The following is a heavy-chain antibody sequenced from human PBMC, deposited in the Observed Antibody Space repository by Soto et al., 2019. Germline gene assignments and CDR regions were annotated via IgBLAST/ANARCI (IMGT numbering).Heavy chain of an antibody. CDR1: GFTFSSYG. J-gene: IGHJ4*02. CDR2: MWSDGSNK. CDR3: ARDGDSSGHYSPFDY. V-gene: IGHV3-33*01. Sequence: QVQVEESGGGVVQAGRSLRLSCAASGFTFSSYGMHWVRQAPGKGLEWVAVMWSDGSNKYYADSVKGRFTISRDNFKNTLYLQMNSLRAEDTAVYYCARDGDSSGHYSPFDYWGQGTLVTVPS. D-gene: IGHD3-22*01.